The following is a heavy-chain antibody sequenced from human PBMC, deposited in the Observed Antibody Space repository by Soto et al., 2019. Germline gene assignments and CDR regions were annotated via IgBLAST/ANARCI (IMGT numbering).Heavy chain of an antibody. Sequence: SETLSLTCTVSGGSISSSSYYWGWIRQPPGKGLEWIGSIYYSGSTYYNPSLKSRVTISVDTSKNQFSLKLSSVTAADTAVYYCARLQESSSSWFDPWGQGTLVTVSS. V-gene: IGHV4-39*01. J-gene: IGHJ5*02. CDR1: GGSISSSSYY. CDR2: IYYSGST. CDR3: ARLQESSSSWFDP. D-gene: IGHD6-6*01.